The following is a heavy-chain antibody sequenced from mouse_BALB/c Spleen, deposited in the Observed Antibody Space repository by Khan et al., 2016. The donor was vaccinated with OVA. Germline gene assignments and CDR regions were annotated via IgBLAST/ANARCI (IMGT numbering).Heavy chain of an antibody. CDR1: GYTFTEYT. J-gene: IGHJ4*01. CDR3: ARDAGRY. D-gene: IGHD3-3*01. CDR2: IDPKNGVT. Sequence: VQLQQSGPELVKPGASVKMSCKTSGYTFTEYTLHWVKQSHGKSLEWIGVIDPKNGVTSYNKKFKGKATLTVDKSSSTAYMEFRSLTSEDSAVYYCARDAGRYWGQGTSVTVSS. V-gene: IGHV1-22*01.